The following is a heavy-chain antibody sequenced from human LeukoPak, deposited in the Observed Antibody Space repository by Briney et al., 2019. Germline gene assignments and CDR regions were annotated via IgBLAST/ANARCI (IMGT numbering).Heavy chain of an antibody. V-gene: IGHV3-7*01. CDR2: IKQDGSEK. D-gene: IGHD3/OR15-3a*01. J-gene: IGHJ4*02. CDR1: GFTLSNSW. CDR3: ASLDPVNDY. Sequence: GGSLRLSCAGSGFTLSNSWMGWVRQAPGKGLEWVANIKQDGSEKYYVDSVKGRFTISRDNAKNSLYLQMNSLRAEDTAVYYCASLDPVNDYWGQGTLVTVSS.